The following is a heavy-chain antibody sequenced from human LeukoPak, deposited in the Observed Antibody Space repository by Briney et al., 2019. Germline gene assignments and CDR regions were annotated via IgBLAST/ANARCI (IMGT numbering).Heavy chain of an antibody. CDR1: GGSISSSSYY. V-gene: IGHV4-39*01. CDR3: ARRAVGTFDY. J-gene: IGHJ4*02. D-gene: IGHD6-13*01. Sequence: PSGTLSLTCTVSGGSISSSSYYWGWIRQPPGKGLEWIGSIYYSGSTYYNPSLKSRASISIDTSKNQFSLNLSSVTAADTAVYYCARRAVGTFDYWGQGTLVTVSS. CDR2: IYYSGST.